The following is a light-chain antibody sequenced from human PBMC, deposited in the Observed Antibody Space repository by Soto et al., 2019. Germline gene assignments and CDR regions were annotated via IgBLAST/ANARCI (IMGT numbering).Light chain of an antibody. CDR2: DAS. CDR3: QQLGIGNWPLT. J-gene: IGKJ3*01. Sequence: EIVLTQSPDTLSLSPGERATLSCRASQTVTSGYLAWYQQKPGQAPRLLIYDASNRATGIPARYSGSGSGADFTLTISSLEPEDFGVYYCQQLGIGNWPLTFGPGTKVDIK. V-gene: IGKV3D-20*02. CDR1: QTVTSGY.